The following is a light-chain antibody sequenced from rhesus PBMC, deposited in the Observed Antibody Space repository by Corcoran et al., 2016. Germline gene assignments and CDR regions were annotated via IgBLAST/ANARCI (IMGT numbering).Light chain of an antibody. CDR3: QQYNTLPPT. J-gene: IGKJ4*01. CDR1: QGINNY. CDR2: YAS. Sequence: DIQMTQSPSSLSASVGDTVTITCRARQGINNYLAWYHQKPGKAPKPLIYYASRLETGVPSRFSGSRTGTGYTLTISSLQPEDIATYYCQQYNTLPPTFGGGTKVELK. V-gene: IGKV1-66*01.